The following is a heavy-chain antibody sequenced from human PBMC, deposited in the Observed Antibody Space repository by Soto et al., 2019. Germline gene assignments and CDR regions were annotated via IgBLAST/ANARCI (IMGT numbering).Heavy chain of an antibody. CDR3: ARANGYSYGFAFDI. CDR1: GGSISTGGYY. V-gene: IGHV4-31*03. D-gene: IGHD5-18*01. CDR2: IYYSGST. J-gene: IGHJ3*02. Sequence: SETLSLTCTVSGGSISTGGYYWNWIRQHPGKGLEWIGYIYYSGSTYYNPSLKSRVTISVDTSKNQFSLKLSSVTAADTAVYYCARANGYSYGFAFDIWGEGTMVTVSS.